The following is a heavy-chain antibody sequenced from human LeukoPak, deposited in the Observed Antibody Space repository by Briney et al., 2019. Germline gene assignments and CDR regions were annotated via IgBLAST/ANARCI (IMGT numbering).Heavy chain of an antibody. D-gene: IGHD1-1*01. CDR1: GGSISSGGYY. V-gene: IGHV4-30-2*01. J-gene: IGHJ2*01. CDR3: ARDGRGAFDL. Sequence: SQTLSLTCTVSGGSISSGGYYWSWIRQPPGKGLEWIGYIYHSGSTYYNPSLKSRVTISVDRSKNQFSLKLSSVTAADTAVYYCARDGRGAFDLWGRGTLVTVSS. CDR2: IYHSGST.